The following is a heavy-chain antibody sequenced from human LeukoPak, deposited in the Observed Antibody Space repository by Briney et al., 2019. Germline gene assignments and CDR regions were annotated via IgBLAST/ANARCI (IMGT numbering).Heavy chain of an antibody. J-gene: IGHJ3*01. CDR2: TYYNRNT. CDR3: VRSFGSKNAFDV. V-gene: IGHV4-61*05. Sequence: PSQTLSPTCSVSGGSINTNTYDSSWIRQPPGKGREWIGITYYNRNTNYNPSLKSRVSISIDTSRNQFFLTLSSVTAADTAVYYCVRSFGSKNAFDVWGQGRMVTVSS. D-gene: IGHD3-3*01. CDR1: GGSINTNTYD.